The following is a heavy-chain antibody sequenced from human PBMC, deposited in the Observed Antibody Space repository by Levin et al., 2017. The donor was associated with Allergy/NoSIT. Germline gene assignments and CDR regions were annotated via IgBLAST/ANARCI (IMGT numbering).Heavy chain of an antibody. J-gene: IGHJ6*02. CDR1: GFSLSTSGMC. Sequence: GSGPTLVKPTQTLTLTCTFSGFSLSTSGMCVSWIRQPPGKALEWLARIDWDDDKYYITSLKTRLTITKDTSRNQVVLTINNMDPVDTGTYFCARHTGKVAARTYNGIDAWGQGTTVTVSS. CDR3: ARHTGKVAARTYNGIDA. CDR2: IDWDDDK. D-gene: IGHD1-26*01. V-gene: IGHV2-70*11.